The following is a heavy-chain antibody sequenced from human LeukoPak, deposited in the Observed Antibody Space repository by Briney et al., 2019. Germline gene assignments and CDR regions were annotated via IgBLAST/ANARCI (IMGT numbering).Heavy chain of an antibody. V-gene: IGHV4-34*01. J-gene: IGHJ5*02. CDR1: GGSFSGYY. D-gene: IGHD2-2*01. Sequence: SGTLSLTCAVYGGSFSGYYWSWIRQPPGKGLEWLGEINHSGSTNYNPSLKSRVTRSIDTSKNQFYLKLRSVTAADTAVYYCARGLPRIIVVLPAAKRRSNWFDPWGQGTLVTVSS. CDR3: ARGLPRIIVVLPAAKRRSNWFDP. CDR2: INHSGST.